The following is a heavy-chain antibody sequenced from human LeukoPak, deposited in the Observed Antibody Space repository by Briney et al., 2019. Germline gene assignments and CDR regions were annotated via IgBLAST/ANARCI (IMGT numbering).Heavy chain of an antibody. V-gene: IGHV3-30*02. J-gene: IGHJ4*02. CDR3: AKSHLPNAYSGTYYCDY. CDR2: IRYDESKK. Sequence: GGSLGLSCAASGFTFSYYGMHWVRQAPGKGLEWVAFIRYDESKKFYGDSVKGRFTISRDNSKNTLYLQMNSLRTEDTAVYYCAKSHLPNAYSGTYYCDYWGQGTLVTVSS. CDR1: GFTFSYYG. D-gene: IGHD1-26*01.